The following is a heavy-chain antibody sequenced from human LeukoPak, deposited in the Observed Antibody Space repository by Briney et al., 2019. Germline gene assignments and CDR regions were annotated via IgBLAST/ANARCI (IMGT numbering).Heavy chain of an antibody. Sequence: GGSLKLSSAAAGFTFDHYAMSWVRQAPGKGPEWVAAISGKGGTIYYADSVRGRFTVSRDNAKDILYVQMESMRVEDTAVYYCAREGHSGSPDAFDIWGQGTMVTVSS. J-gene: IGHJ3*02. CDR1: GFTFDHYA. V-gene: IGHV3-23*01. CDR2: ISGKGGTI. D-gene: IGHD1-26*01. CDR3: AREGHSGSPDAFDI.